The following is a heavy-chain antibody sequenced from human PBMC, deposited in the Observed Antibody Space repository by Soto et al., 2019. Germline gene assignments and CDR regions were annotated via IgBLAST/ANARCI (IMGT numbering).Heavy chain of an antibody. V-gene: IGHV1-2*02. J-gene: IGHJ6*02. CDR1: GYTFSGYY. D-gene: IGHD3-3*01. CDR2: IDPNTGGT. CDR3: ATTIFGGVIIDYYHYGMDV. Sequence: ASVKVSCKASGYTFSGYYMHWVRQAPGQGLEWMGWIDPNTGGTNYAQKLQGRVSMTSDTAITTAYMELSRLRSEDTAVYYCATTIFGGVIIDYYHYGMDVWGQGTTVTVSS.